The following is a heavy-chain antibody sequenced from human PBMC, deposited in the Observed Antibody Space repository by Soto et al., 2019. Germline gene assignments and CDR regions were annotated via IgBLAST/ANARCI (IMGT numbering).Heavy chain of an antibody. CDR3: AKDMSGYPPYYFDY. Sequence: EVQLVESGGGLVQPGRSLRLSCAASGFTFDNYAMHWVRQAPGKGLEWVSGLNWNSGDIGYADSVKGRFTISRDNAENSLSLQMNGLRAEDTAFYYCAKDMSGYPPYYFDYWGQGTLVTVSS. V-gene: IGHV3-9*01. CDR2: LNWNSGDI. D-gene: IGHD3-3*01. CDR1: GFTFDNYA. J-gene: IGHJ4*02.